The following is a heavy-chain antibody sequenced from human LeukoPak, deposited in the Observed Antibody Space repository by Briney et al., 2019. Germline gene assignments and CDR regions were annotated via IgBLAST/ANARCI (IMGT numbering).Heavy chain of an antibody. D-gene: IGHD5-18*01. CDR1: GGSVSSYY. CDR2: IYYSGST. CDR3: ARVVTAMVR. J-gene: IGHJ4*02. V-gene: IGHV4-59*02. Sequence: SETLSLTCTVSGGSVSSYYWSWIRQPPGKGLEWIGYIYYSGSTNYNPSLKSRVTISVDTSKNQFSLKLSSVTAADTAVYFFARVVTAMVRWGQGTLVTVSS.